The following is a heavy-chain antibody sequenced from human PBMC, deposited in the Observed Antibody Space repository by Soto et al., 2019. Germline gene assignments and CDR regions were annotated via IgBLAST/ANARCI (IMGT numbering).Heavy chain of an antibody. CDR2: IIPIFGTA. D-gene: IGHD3-10*01. V-gene: IGHV1-69*01. CDR3: AGSRGLFNYYYYGMDV. Sequence: SVKVSCKASGCTFSSYAISWVRQAPGQGLEWMGRIIPIFGTAHYEQKFQGRVTITADESTSTAYMELSSLRSEDTAVYYCAGSRGLFNYYYYGMDVWGQGTTVTVSS. CDR1: GCTFSSYA. J-gene: IGHJ6*02.